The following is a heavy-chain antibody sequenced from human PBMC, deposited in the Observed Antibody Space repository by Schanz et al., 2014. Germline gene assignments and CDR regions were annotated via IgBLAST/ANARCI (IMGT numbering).Heavy chain of an antibody. D-gene: IGHD1-26*01. CDR2: INPSSGGT. CDR3: ARDRDQWDGNYLDY. V-gene: IGHV1-46*01. CDR1: GNIFTNYY. J-gene: IGHJ4*02. Sequence: QLQLVQSGAEVKRPGASAKVTCKASGNIFTNYYIHWVRQAPGQGLEWMGWINPSSGGTNYAQKFQGRVTMTTDTSTSTVYMELRSLTSDDSAVYYCARDRDQWDGNYLDYWGQGTLVTVSS.